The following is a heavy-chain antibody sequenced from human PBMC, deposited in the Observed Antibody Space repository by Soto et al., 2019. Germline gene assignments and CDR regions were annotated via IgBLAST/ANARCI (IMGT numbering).Heavy chain of an antibody. CDR2: IDHSGST. CDR1: GGSFNGYY. CDR3: ARAPDKYYFDS. J-gene: IGHJ4*02. V-gene: IGHV4-34*01. Sequence: SETLSLTCAVYGGSFNGYYWTWSRQPPGKGPEWIGDIDHSGSTNYNPSLKSRVTISVDTSKNQFSLKVRSVTAADMAVFYCARAPDKYYFDSWGQGTQVTVSS.